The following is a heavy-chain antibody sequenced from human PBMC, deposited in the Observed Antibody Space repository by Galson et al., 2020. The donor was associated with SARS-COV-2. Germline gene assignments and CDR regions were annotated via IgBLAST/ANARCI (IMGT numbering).Heavy chain of an antibody. J-gene: IGHJ6*03. D-gene: IGHD2-21*01. CDR1: GGSISSHY. CDR3: ARCVAVGYYYYYMDV. CDR2: IYYSGST. Sequence: SETLSLTCTVSGGSISSHYWSWIRQPPGKGLEWIGYIYYSGSTNYNPSLKSRVTISVDTSKNQFSLKLSSVTAADTAVYYCARCVAVGYYYYYMDVWGKGTTVTVSS. V-gene: IGHV4-59*11.